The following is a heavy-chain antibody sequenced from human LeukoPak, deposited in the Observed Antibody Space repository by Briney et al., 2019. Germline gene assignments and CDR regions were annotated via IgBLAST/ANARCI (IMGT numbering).Heavy chain of an antibody. Sequence: ASVKVSCKASGYTFTGYYMHWVRQAPGQGLEWIGWINPDSGGTNYAQEFQGRVTMTRDTSISTAYMELSRLTSDDTAVYYCARLQRHVGLDYWGQGTLVTVSS. D-gene: IGHD1-26*01. CDR3: ARLQRHVGLDY. CDR1: GYTFTGYY. J-gene: IGHJ4*02. V-gene: IGHV1-2*02. CDR2: INPDSGGT.